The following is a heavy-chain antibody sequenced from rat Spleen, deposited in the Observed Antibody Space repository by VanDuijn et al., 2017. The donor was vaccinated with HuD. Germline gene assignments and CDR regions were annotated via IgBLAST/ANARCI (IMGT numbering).Heavy chain of an antibody. D-gene: IGHD5-1*01. V-gene: IGHV5-31*01. CDR1: GFTFSNYW. CDR2: IKTDGGST. J-gene: IGHJ2*01. Sequence: EVQLVESGGGLVQPGRSLKLSCVASGFTFSNYWMYWIRQAPGKGLEWVSSIKTDGGSTYYRDSVKGRFTISRDNAKSTLYLQMNSLRSEDTATYYCTREDWAFDYWGQGVMVTVSS. CDR3: TREDWAFDY.